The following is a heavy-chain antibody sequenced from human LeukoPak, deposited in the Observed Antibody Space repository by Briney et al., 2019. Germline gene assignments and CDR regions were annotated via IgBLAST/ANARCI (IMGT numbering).Heavy chain of an antibody. Sequence: GESLKISCKGSGYSFTSYWIGWVRQMPGKGLEWMGIIYPGDSDTRYSPSFQGQVTISADKSISTAYLQWSSLKALDTAMYYCARFPYSGSYRNWFDPWGQGTLVTVSS. CDR2: IYPGDSDT. CDR3: ARFPYSGSYRNWFDP. D-gene: IGHD1-26*01. CDR1: GYSFTSYW. V-gene: IGHV5-51*01. J-gene: IGHJ5*02.